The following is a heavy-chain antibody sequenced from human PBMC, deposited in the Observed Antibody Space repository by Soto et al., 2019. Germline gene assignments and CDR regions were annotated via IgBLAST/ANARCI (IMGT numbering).Heavy chain of an antibody. J-gene: IGHJ4*02. CDR1: GYIFTSYA. CDR2: INAGNGNT. D-gene: IGHD6-19*01. CDR3: ARVPRIAVAGTFDY. V-gene: IGHV1-3*01. Sequence: ASAQVSCKASGYIFTSYAIHWVRQAPGQRLEWMGWINAGNGNTKSSQKFQGRVIITRDTSASTAYMELNSLTSEDTAVYYCARVPRIAVAGTFDYWGQGTLVTVSS.